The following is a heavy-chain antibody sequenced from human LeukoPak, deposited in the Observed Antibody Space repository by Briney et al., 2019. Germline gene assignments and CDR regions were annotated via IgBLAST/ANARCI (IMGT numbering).Heavy chain of an antibody. CDR2: TYYRSKWSF. V-gene: IGHV6-1*01. D-gene: IGHD2-2*01. CDR1: GDSLFTNSVA. CDR3: ARGKYTSFDN. Sequence: SQTLSLTCAISGDSLFTNSVAWNWIRQSPSRVLEWLGRTYYRSKWSFDYAVSVKSRITINADTSKNQFSLQLNSVTPEDTAVYYCARGKYTSFDNWGQGTLVTVSS. J-gene: IGHJ4*02.